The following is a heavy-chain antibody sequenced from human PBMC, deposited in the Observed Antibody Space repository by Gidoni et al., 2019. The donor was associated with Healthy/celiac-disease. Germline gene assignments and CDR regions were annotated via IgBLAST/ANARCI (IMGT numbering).Heavy chain of an antibody. V-gene: IGHV3-23*01. CDR1: GFSFSSYA. D-gene: IGHD6-13*01. CDR3: VKGSTGYSSSWYSGYFDY. CDR2: ISGSGGRT. J-gene: IGHJ4*02. Sequence: EVPLLASGGGLVPPGVSLRLSCAASGFSFSSYAMSGVRQAPGKGPEWGAAISGSGGRTYYADYVKGRVNISRDNSKNTLYLQMNSLRAEDTDVYYCVKGSTGYSSSWYSGYFDYWGQGTLVTVSS.